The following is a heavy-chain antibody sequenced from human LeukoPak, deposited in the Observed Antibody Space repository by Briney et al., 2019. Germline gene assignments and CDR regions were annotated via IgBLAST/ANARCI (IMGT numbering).Heavy chain of an antibody. V-gene: IGHV3-23*01. CDR3: AKHCSGYCNTASEKRFDP. CDR2: IGSNSVPT. CDR1: GFTFSSYS. J-gene: IGHJ5*02. Sequence: GGSLRLSCAASGFTFSSYSMNWGRQAPGRGLEWVSGIGSNSVPTVYADSVKGRFTISRDHSKSMLYLQMDSLRVEDTAVYYCAKHCSGYCNTASEKRFDPWGQGTLVTVSS. D-gene: IGHD2-2*03.